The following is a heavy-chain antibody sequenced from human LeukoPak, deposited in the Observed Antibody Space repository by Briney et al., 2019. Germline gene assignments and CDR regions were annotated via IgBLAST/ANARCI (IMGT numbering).Heavy chain of an antibody. J-gene: IGHJ5*02. Sequence: PSETLSLTCTVSDGSISSYYWNWIRQPPGKGLEWIGYISFSGGTNYNPSLKSRVTISVDTSKNQFSLKLSSVTAADTAVYYCARDQAPFSSSWYSPFDPWGQGTLVTVSS. CDR3: ARDQAPFSSSWYSPFDP. CDR1: DGSISSYY. CDR2: ISFSGGT. D-gene: IGHD6-13*01. V-gene: IGHV4-59*01.